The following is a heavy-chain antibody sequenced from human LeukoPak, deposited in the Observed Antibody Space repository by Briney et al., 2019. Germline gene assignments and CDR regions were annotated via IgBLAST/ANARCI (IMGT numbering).Heavy chain of an antibody. J-gene: IGHJ4*02. CDR2: ISRSRTGSTS. V-gene: IGHV3-23*01. D-gene: IGHD5-12*01. CDR1: GFTFTNYA. CDR3: AKDRWLREYYFVF. Sequence: GGSLRLSCAVSGFTFTNYAMSWFRQAPGKGLEWVSVISRSRTGSTSYYADSVKGRFTISSDSSKNTLYLQMNSLRAEDTAIYYCAKDRWLREYYFVFWGQGTLVTVSS.